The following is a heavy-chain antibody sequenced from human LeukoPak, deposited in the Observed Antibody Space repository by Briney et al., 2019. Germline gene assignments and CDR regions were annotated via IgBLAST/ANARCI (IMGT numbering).Heavy chain of an antibody. CDR1: GGTFSSYA. J-gene: IGHJ4*02. CDR3: ARVSSTAAAGFDY. CDR2: IIPIFGTA. V-gene: IGHV1-69*13. D-gene: IGHD6-13*01. Sequence: GASVEVSCKASGGTFSSYAISWVRQAPGQGLEWMGGIIPIFGTANYAQKFQGRVTITADESTSTAYMELSSLRSEDTAVYYCARVSSTAAAGFDYWGQGTLVTVSP.